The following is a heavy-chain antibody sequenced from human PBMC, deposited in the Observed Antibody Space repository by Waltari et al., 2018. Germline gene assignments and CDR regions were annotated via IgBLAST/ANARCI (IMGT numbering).Heavy chain of an antibody. V-gene: IGHV4-38-2*01. CDR3: ARGVAVAGTGWFDP. CDR1: GYSISSGYY. CDR2: IYHSGST. D-gene: IGHD6-19*01. J-gene: IGHJ5*02. Sequence: QVQLQESGPGLVKPSETLSLTCAVSGYSISSGYYWGWIRQPPGKGLEWIGSIYHSGSTYYNPSLKSRVTISVDTSKNQFSLKLSSVTAADTAVYYCARGVAVAGTGWFDPWGQGTLVTVSS.